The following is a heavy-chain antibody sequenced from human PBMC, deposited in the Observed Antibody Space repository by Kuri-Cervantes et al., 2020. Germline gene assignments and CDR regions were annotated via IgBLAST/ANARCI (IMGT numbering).Heavy chain of an antibody. V-gene: IGHV4-4*07. D-gene: IGHD5-18*01. CDR3: ARAKAVGQLWFLISRGAYYFDY. CDR2: IYTSGST. CDR1: GGSISSYY. J-gene: IGHJ4*02. Sequence: SETLSLTCTVSGGSISSYYWSWIRQPAGKGLEWIGRIYTSGSTNYNPSLKSRVTMSVDTSKNQFSLKLSSVTAADTAVYYCARAKAVGQLWFLISRGAYYFDYWGQGTLVTVSS.